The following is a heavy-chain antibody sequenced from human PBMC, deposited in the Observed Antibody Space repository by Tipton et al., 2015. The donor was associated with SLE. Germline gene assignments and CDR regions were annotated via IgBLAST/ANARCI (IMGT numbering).Heavy chain of an antibody. CDR2: INPSGGST. D-gene: IGHD2-2*01. J-gene: IGHJ4*02. V-gene: IGHV1-46*01. Sequence: QLVQSGAEVKKPGASVKVSCMASGYTFPSYYMHWVRQAPGQGLEWMGIINPSGGSTIYAQKFQGRLTMTRATSTSTVHMELSSLSSDDTAVYYCARGEDIVVVPTAMSYLDYWGQGTLVTVSS. CDR3: ARGEDIVVVPTAMSYLDY. CDR1: GYTFPSYY.